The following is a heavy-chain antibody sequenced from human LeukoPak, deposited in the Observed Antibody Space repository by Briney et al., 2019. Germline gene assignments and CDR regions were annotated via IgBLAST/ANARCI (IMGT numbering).Heavy chain of an antibody. CDR2: IRYDGSNK. CDR1: GFTFSSYG. J-gene: IGHJ3*02. Sequence: PGGSLGLSCAASGFTFSSYGMHWVRQAPGKGLEWVAFIRYDGSNKYYADSVKGRFTISRDNSKNTLYLQMNSLRAEDTAVYYCAAPYYYDSSGYSYGAFDIWGQGTMVTVSS. D-gene: IGHD3-22*01. CDR3: AAPYYYDSSGYSYGAFDI. V-gene: IGHV3-30*02.